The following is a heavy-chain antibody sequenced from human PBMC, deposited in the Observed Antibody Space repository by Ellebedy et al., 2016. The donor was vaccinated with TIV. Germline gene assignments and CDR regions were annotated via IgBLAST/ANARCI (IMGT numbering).Heavy chain of an antibody. CDR3: ARHYVPDYGSGTFYPSDH. J-gene: IGHJ4*02. Sequence: GESLKISXSASTFTLETYNMNWVRQAPGKGLEWVSCISSRSSRSYTYYGDSVRGRFTISRDDGKNTLYLQMSSLRAEDTAVYYCARHYVPDYGSGTFYPSDHWGQGTLVTVSS. CDR2: ISSRSSRSYT. V-gene: IGHV3-21*01. CDR1: TFTLETYN. D-gene: IGHD3-10*01.